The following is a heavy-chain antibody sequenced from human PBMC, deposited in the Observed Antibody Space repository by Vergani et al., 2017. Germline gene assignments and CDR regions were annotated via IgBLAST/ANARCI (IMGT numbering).Heavy chain of an antibody. CDR3: ARSIGDSTSGSCRPYYFDL. Sequence: QVQLVQSGAAVKKPGASAKVSCTASGYIFKNYYMHWLRLAPGQGFQWMGVVNFVTGAATSPQKFEGRITMTRDTSTATFYMDLSSLKYEDTAIYYCARSIGDSTSGSCRPYYFDLWGQGTLVTVSS. V-gene: IGHV1-46*02. CDR1: GYIFKNYY. J-gene: IGHJ4*02. D-gene: IGHD2-15*01. CDR2: VNFVTGAA.